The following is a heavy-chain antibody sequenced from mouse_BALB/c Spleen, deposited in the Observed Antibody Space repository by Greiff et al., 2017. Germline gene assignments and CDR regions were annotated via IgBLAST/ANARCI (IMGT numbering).Heavy chain of an antibody. D-gene: IGHD2-1*01. CDR2: INPSNGRT. Sequence: QVQLQQPGAELVKPGASVKLSCKASGYTFTSYWMHWVKQRPGQGLEWIGEINPSNGRTNYNEKFKSKATLTVDKSSSTAYMQLSSLTSEDSAVYYCARRDGNYAMDYWGQGTSVTVSS. V-gene: IGHV1S81*02. J-gene: IGHJ4*01. CDR3: ARRDGNYAMDY. CDR1: GYTFTSYW.